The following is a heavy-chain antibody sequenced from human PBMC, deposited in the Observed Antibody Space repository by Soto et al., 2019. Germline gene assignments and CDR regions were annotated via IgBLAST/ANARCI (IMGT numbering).Heavy chain of an antibody. V-gene: IGHV4-59*01. Sequence: TSETLSLTCTVSGGSISSYYWSWIRQPPGKGLEWIGYIYYSGSTNYNPSLKSRVTISVDTSKNQFSLKLSSVTAADTAVYYCARGPRSTDYYYGMDVWGQGTTVTVSS. CDR2: IYYSGST. J-gene: IGHJ6*02. CDR3: ARGPRSTDYYYGMDV. D-gene: IGHD6-13*01. CDR1: GGSISSYY.